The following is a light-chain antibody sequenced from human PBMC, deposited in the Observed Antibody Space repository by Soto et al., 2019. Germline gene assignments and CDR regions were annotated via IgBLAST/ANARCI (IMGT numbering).Light chain of an antibody. J-gene: IGKJ5*01. CDR2: EAS. Sequence: DIVMTQSPDSLAVSLGERATINCKSSQSVLYSSNDKNYLAWYQQKPGKAPKLLIYEASTLESGVPSRFSGSGSGTEFTLTISSLEPEDFAVYYCQQRSNWPITFGQGTRLEIK. CDR1: QSVLYSSNDKNY. V-gene: IGKV4-1*01. CDR3: QQRSNWPIT.